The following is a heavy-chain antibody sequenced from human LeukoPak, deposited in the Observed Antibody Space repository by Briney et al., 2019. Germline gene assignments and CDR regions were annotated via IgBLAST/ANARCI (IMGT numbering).Heavy chain of an antibody. CDR1: GGSISSGSYY. J-gene: IGHJ3*02. CDR3: ARDDYYGGDTLGAFDI. D-gene: IGHD3-16*01. Sequence: SETLSLTCTASGGSISSGSYYWGWIRQPPGKGLEWIGIIYYSGSTYYNPSLKSRVTISVDTSKNQFSLKLSSVTAADTTVYYCARDDYYGGDTLGAFDIWGQGTMVTVSS. V-gene: IGHV4-39*07. CDR2: IYYSGST.